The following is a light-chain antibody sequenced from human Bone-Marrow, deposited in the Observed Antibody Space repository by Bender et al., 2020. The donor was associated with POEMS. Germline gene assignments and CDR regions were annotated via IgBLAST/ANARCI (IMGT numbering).Light chain of an antibody. CDR1: SGSIGSSY. CDR3: RTYDNRDHWV. J-gene: IGLJ3*02. Sequence: NFMLTQPHSVSESPGKTVTISCTGTSGSIGSSYVQWFQQRPGSAPTTVIYEDHQRPSGVPDRFSGSIDSSSNSASLTIAGLKTEDETDYYGRTYDNRDHWVYGGGTRLTIL. V-gene: IGLV6-57*02. CDR2: EDH.